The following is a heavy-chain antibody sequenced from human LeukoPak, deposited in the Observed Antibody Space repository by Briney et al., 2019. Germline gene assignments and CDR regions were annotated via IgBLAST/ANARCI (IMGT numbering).Heavy chain of an antibody. CDR2: ISYDGSNK. Sequence: GGSLRLSCAASGFTFSSYAMHWVRQAPGKGLEWVAVISYDGSNKYYADSVKGRFTISRDNSKNKLYLQMNSLRAEDTAVYYCARVPLGYCSSTSCLNWFDPWGQGTLVTVSS. CDR1: GFTFSSYA. CDR3: ARVPLGYCSSTSCLNWFDP. J-gene: IGHJ5*02. D-gene: IGHD2-2*01. V-gene: IGHV3-30*04.